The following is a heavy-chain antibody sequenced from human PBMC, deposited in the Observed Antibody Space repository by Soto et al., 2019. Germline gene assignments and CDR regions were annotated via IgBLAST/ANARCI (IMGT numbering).Heavy chain of an antibody. CDR1: GYTFTSYY. Sequence: ASVKVSCKASGYTFTSYYIHWVRQAPGQGLEWMGIFNPTGDTASYAQKLQGRVTMTRDTSTGTAYMELGSLRSEDAAVYYCARGGRIVDTGIGYYYYHAMDVWGQGTTVTVSS. CDR2: FNPTGDTA. V-gene: IGHV1-46*01. J-gene: IGHJ6*02. D-gene: IGHD5-18*01. CDR3: ARGGRIVDTGIGYYYYHAMDV.